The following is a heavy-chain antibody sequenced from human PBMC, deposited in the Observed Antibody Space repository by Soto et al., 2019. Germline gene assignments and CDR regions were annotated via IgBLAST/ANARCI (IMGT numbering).Heavy chain of an antibody. CDR1: GGSFSGYY. J-gene: IGHJ4*02. D-gene: IGHD6-13*01. CDR3: ARGRGIAAAGTRFDY. CDR2: INHSGST. Sequence: SETLSLTCAVSGGSFSGYYWSWIRQPPGKGLEWIGEINHSGSTNYNPSLKSRVTISVDTSKNQFSLKLSSVTAADTAVYYCARGRGIAAAGTRFDYWGQGTLVTVSS. V-gene: IGHV4-34*01.